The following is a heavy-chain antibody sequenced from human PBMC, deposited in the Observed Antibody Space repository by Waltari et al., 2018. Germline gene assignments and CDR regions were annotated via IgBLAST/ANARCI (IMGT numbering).Heavy chain of an antibody. J-gene: IGHJ4*02. CDR2: IWYDGSNK. Sequence: QVQLVESGGGVVQPGRSLRLSCAASGFIFSTYGMHWVRQAPGKGPEWVAVIWYDGSNKYYADSVKGRFTISRDNSQNTLYLQMNSLRAEDTAMYYCANSDFDCFGQGTLVTVSS. CDR1: GFIFSTYG. CDR3: ANSDFDC. V-gene: IGHV3-33*08.